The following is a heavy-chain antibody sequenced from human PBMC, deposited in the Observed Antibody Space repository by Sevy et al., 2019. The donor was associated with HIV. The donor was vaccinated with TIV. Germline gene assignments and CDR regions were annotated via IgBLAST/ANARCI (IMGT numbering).Heavy chain of an antibody. V-gene: IGHV3-30-3*01. Sequence: GGSLRLSCAASGFTFSSYARHWVRQAPGKGLEWVAVISYDGSNKYYADSVKGRFTITRENSKNTLHLQMNSLGAEDTAVYYCARDPGVLWFGEPYYFDYWGQGTLVTVSS. J-gene: IGHJ4*02. D-gene: IGHD3-10*01. CDR2: ISYDGSNK. CDR1: GFTFSSYA. CDR3: ARDPGVLWFGEPYYFDY.